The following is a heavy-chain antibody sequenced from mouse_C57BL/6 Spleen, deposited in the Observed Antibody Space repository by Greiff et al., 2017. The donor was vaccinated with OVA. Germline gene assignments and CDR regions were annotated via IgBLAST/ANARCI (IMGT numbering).Heavy chain of an antibody. V-gene: IGHV14-2*01. Sequence: VQLQQSGAELVKPGASLKLSCTASGFNIQDYYMHWVKQRTEQGLEWIGRIDHEDGETNSAPKFQGQAPITADTSSNTAYLPLSSLASEDTAVYYCARSSYYYGEENYFDYWGQGTTLTVSS. J-gene: IGHJ2*01. CDR2: IDHEDGET. D-gene: IGHD1-1*01. CDR3: ARSSYYYGEENYFDY. CDR1: GFNIQDYY.